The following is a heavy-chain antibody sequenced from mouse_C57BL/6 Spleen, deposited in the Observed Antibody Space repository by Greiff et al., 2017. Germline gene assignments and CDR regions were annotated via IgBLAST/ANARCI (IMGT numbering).Heavy chain of an antibody. CDR1: GYTFTDYE. V-gene: IGHV1-15*01. Sequence: VKLVESGAELVRPGASVTLSCKASGYTFTDYEMHWVKQTPVHGLEWIGAIDPETGGTAYNQKFKGKAILTADKSSSTAYMELRSLTSEDSAVYYCTRRAIVTTSFMDYWGQGTSVTVSS. CDR3: TRRAIVTTSFMDY. CDR2: IDPETGGT. D-gene: IGHD2-5*01. J-gene: IGHJ4*01.